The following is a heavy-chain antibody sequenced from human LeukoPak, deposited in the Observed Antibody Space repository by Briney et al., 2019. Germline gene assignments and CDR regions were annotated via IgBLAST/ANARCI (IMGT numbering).Heavy chain of an antibody. Sequence: SDTLSLTCTVSDYWFCIRQPPGKGLEWIGSIYYSGSTYYNPSLKSRVTIPVDTSKNQFSLKLSSVTAADTAVYYCARHEPMATWDYWGQGTLVTVSS. CDR3: ARHEPMATWDY. J-gene: IGHJ4*02. V-gene: IGHV4-39*01. CDR1: DY. CDR2: IYYSGST. D-gene: IGHD5-24*01.